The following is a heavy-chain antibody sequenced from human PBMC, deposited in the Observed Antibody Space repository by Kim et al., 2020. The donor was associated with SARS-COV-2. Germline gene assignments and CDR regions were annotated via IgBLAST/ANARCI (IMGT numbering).Heavy chain of an antibody. CDR3: AKARALTTIIDY. CDR2: ISWNSGSI. D-gene: IGHD3-9*01. Sequence: GGSLRLSCAASGFTFDDYAMHWVRQAPGKGLEWVSGISWNSGSIGYADSVKGRFTISRDNAKNSLYLQMNSLRAEDTALYYCAKARALTTIIDYWGQGTLVTVSS. J-gene: IGHJ4*02. CDR1: GFTFDDYA. V-gene: IGHV3-9*01.